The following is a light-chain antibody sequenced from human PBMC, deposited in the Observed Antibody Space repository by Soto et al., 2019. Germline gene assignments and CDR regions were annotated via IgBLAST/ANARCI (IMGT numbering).Light chain of an antibody. V-gene: IGKV3-15*01. CDR1: QSVSSN. Sequence: EIVMTQSPATLSVSPGERATLSCRASQSVSSNLAWYQQKPGQAPRLLIYGASTRATGIPARFSGSGSGTEFTLPIRRLQFEVFAFYYCQQYNNWPPLILGGGTKVEIK. J-gene: IGKJ4*01. CDR2: GAS. CDR3: QQYNNWPPLI.